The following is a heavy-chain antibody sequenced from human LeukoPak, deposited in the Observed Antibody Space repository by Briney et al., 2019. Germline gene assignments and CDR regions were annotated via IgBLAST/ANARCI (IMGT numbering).Heavy chain of an antibody. CDR2: ITSRSSYI. V-gene: IGHV3-21*01. Sequence: PGGSLRLSCAASGFTFSSYAMSWVRQAPGKGLEWVSSITSRSSYIYYADSMKGRFTISRDNSKNTLYLQMNSLRAEDTAVYYCARDHRPYNWFDPWGQGTLVTVSS. CDR1: GFTFSSYA. J-gene: IGHJ5*02. CDR3: ARDHRPYNWFDP.